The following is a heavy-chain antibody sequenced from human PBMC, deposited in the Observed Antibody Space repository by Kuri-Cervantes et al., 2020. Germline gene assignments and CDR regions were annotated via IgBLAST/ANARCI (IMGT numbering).Heavy chain of an antibody. CDR3: ARDRRDVVVVAATGTYYYYGMDV. V-gene: IGHV3-30-3*01. Sequence: GGSLRLSCAASGFTFSSYAMHWVRQAPGEGLEWVAVRSYDGSNKYYADSVKGRFTISRDNSKNTLYLQMNSLRAEDTAVYYCARDRRDVVVVAATGTYYYYGMDVWGQGTTVTVSS. J-gene: IGHJ6*02. CDR2: RSYDGSNK. D-gene: IGHD2-15*01. CDR1: GFTFSSYA.